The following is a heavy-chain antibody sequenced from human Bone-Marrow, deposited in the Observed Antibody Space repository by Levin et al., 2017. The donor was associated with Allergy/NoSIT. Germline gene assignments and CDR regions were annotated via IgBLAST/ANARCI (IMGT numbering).Heavy chain of an antibody. CDR1: GFAFSNYW. CDR2: ISSDGTTT. Sequence: GGSLRLSCAASGFAFSNYWMHWVRQAPGKELVWVSRISSDGTTTAYADTVKGRFTISRDSATKTLYLQMSSLRADDTAVYFCAREMGPFMSVNNDGPIGWLEWGRGTLLTVSS. D-gene: IGHD5-24*01. J-gene: IGHJ4*02. V-gene: IGHV3-74*01. CDR3: AREMGPFMSVNNDGPIGWLE.